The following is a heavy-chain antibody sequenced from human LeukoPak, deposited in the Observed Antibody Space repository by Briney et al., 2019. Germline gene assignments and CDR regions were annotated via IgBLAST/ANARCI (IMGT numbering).Heavy chain of an antibody. J-gene: IGHJ3*02. CDR2: INHSGST. D-gene: IGHD3-10*01. CDR3: ARVRVGMVRGVHAFNI. Sequence: SETLSLICAVYGGSFSGYYWSGIRQPPGKGLEWLGEINHSGSTNYNPSLKSRVTISVATSKNQSSLKLSSGTAAATAVYYCARVRVGMVRGVHAFNIWGQGTMVTVSS. CDR1: GGSFSGYY. V-gene: IGHV4-34*01.